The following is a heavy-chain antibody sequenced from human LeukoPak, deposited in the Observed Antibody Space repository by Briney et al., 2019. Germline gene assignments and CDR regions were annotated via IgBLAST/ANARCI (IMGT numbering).Heavy chain of an antibody. J-gene: IGHJ6*02. CDR2: IYYSGST. CDR1: GGSISSGGYY. CDR3: ARGEMTTFGGLIVNYYYYGVDV. Sequence: PSETLSLTCTVSGGSISSGGYYWSWIRQHPGKGLEWIGYIYYSGSTYYNPSLKSRVTISVDTSKNQFSLKLSSVTAADTAVYYCARGEMTTFGGLIVNYYYYGVDVWGQGTTVIVSS. V-gene: IGHV4-31*03. D-gene: IGHD3-16*02.